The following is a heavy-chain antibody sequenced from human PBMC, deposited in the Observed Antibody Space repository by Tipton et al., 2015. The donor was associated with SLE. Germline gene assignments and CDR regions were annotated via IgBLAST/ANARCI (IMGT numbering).Heavy chain of an antibody. CDR2: IRYDGTDK. D-gene: IGHD3/OR15-3a*01. V-gene: IGHV3-33*08. Sequence: SLRLSCAASGFTFSNYAIHWVRQAPGKGLEWVAGIRYDGTDKYSDSMKGRLTISRDNARGAVYLQMTSLRVEDTSVYHCARQMRGRPIWKWTDALDVWGQGTEVFVS. CDR3: ARQMRGRPIWKWTDALDV. CDR1: GFTFSNYA. J-gene: IGHJ6*02.